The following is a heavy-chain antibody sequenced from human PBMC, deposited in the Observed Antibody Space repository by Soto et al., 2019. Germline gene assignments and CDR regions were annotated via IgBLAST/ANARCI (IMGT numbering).Heavy chain of an antibody. V-gene: IGHV1-69*01. J-gene: IGHJ6*02. Sequence: VKVSCKASGGTFSSYAISWVRQAPGQGLEWMGGIIPIFGTANYAQKFQGRVTITADESTSTAYMELSSLRSEDTAVYYCARVALPFYYYYRMDVWGQGTTVTVSS. CDR3: ARVALPFYYYYRMDV. CDR2: IIPIFGTA. CDR1: GGTFSSYA.